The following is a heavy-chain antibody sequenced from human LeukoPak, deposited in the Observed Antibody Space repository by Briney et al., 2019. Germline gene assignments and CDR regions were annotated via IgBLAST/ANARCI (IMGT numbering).Heavy chain of an antibody. D-gene: IGHD2-8*01. CDR2: ISGGSA. CDR1: GFAFSNYA. J-gene: IGHJ4*02. V-gene: IGHV3-23*01. CDR3: AKDICTSPRCLLSLDS. Sequence: GGSLRLSCITSGFAFSNYAMNWVRQAPGKGLEWVSGISGGSAYYADSVKGRFTISRDNSKNVLYLQMNRLRAEDTAVYYCAKDICTSPRCLLSLDSWGQGTLVTVSS.